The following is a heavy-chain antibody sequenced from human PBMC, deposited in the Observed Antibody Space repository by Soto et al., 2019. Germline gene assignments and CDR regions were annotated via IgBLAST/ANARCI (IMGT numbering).Heavy chain of an antibody. CDR1: GFTFSDYY. Sequence: GGSLRLSCAASGFTFSDYYMSWIRQAPGKGLEWVSYISSSSSYTNYADSVKGRFTISRDNAKNSLYLQMNSLRAEDTAVYYCARGGYSYGVDYWGQGTLVTVSS. CDR3: ARGGYSYGVDY. J-gene: IGHJ4*02. CDR2: ISSSSSYT. V-gene: IGHV3-11*06. D-gene: IGHD5-18*01.